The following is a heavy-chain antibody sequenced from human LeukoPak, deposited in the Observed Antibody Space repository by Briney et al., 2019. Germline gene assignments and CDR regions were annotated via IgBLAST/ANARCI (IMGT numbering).Heavy chain of an antibody. V-gene: IGHV3-7*01. CDR1: GFNFDNFA. J-gene: IGHJ2*01. CDR2: LNQDGSEE. Sequence: PGKSLTLSCVVSGFNFDNFAMHWVRQPLGKGLEWVADLNQDGSEEHYVASVKGRFTISRDSTSLYLQMNSLRAEDTAVYYCAGGQGWHFHLWGRGTLITVSS. CDR3: AGGQGWHFHL. D-gene: IGHD2-15*01.